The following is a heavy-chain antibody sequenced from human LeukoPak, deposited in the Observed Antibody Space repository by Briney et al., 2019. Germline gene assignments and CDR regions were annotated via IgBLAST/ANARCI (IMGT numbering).Heavy chain of an antibody. V-gene: IGHV1-18*01. Sequence: ASVKVSCKSSVHTSTRYGCSWRGRAPAQGLEWMGWISADNGNPNYARKFQGRVTMTTDTSTSTVYMELRSLRSDDTAVYYCANTNYDFLARYYVKWSDPWGQGTLVTVSS. CDR3: ANTNYDFLARYYVKWSDP. CDR2: ISADNGNP. J-gene: IGHJ5*02. CDR1: VHTSTRYG. D-gene: IGHD3-9*01.